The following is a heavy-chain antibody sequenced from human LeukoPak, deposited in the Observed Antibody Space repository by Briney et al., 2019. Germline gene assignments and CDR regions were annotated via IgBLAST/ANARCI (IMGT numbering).Heavy chain of an antibody. V-gene: IGHV3-66*04. D-gene: IGHD3-10*01. CDR3: ARHTGGSYGSGTFLQH. CDR1: GFTFSSDA. CDR2: IYSGGST. J-gene: IGHJ1*01. Sequence: GGSLRLSCAASGFTFSSDAMSWVRQAPGKGLDWVSVIYSGGSTYYAYSVKGRFTISRDNFKNILFLQMDSLRAEDTAVYYCARHTGGSYGSGTFLQHWGRGTLVTVSS.